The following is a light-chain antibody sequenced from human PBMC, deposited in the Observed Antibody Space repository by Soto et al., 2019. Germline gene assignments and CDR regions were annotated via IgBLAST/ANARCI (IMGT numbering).Light chain of an antibody. Sequence: QSALTQPASVSGSPGQSITISCTGTSSDVGSYNLVSWYQQHPGKAPKLMIYEGSKRPSGVSNRFSGSKSGNTASLTISGHHAEDEADYYCCSYAGSDWVFGGGTKLTVL. CDR2: EGS. CDR1: SSDVGSYNL. V-gene: IGLV2-23*01. CDR3: CSYAGSDWV. J-gene: IGLJ3*02.